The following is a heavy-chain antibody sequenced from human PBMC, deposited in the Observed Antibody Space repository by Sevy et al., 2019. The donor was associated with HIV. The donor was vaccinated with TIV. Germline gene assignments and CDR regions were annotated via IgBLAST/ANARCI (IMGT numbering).Heavy chain of an antibody. CDR2: IKQDGSEK. D-gene: IGHD6-19*01. CDR1: GFTFSSYW. V-gene: IGHV3-7*03. J-gene: IGHJ6*03. Sequence: GGFLRLSCAASGFTFSSYWMSWVRQAPGKGLEWVANIKQDGSEKYYVDSVKGRFTISRDNAKNSLYLQMNSLRAEDTAVYYCARSSGIAVAGTLFIPYYYYYMDVWGKGTTVTVSS. CDR3: ARSSGIAVAGTLFIPYYYYYMDV.